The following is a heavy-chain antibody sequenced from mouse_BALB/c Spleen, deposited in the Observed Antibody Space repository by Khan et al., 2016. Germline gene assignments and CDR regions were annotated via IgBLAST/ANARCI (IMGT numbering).Heavy chain of an antibody. D-gene: IGHD1-3*01. J-gene: IGHJ2*01. Sequence: QVRLQQSGPELKKPGETVNISCKSSGYIFRNYGMNWVKQAPGKGLKWMGWININTGEPTYAEEFKGRFVFSLESSASTAHLQIKNLKNEDTATXFCARGGYNYLFDYWGQGTTLTVSS. CDR1: GYIFRNYG. CDR3: ARGGYNYLFDY. V-gene: IGHV9-3*02. CDR2: ININTGEP.